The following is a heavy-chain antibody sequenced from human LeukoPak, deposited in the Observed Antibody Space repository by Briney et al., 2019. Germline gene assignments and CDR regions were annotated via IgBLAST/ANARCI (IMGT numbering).Heavy chain of an antibody. V-gene: IGHV3-30*02. D-gene: IGHD1-26*01. CDR2: IRYDGSNK. CDR3: ARVRGSYSGSYHDAFDI. Sequence: PGGSLRLSCGASGFTFSSYGMHWVRQAPGKGLEWVAFIRYDGSNKYYADSVKGRFTISRDNSKNTLYLQMNSLRAEDTAVYYCARVRGSYSGSYHDAFDIWGQGTMVTVSS. CDR1: GFTFSSYG. J-gene: IGHJ3*02.